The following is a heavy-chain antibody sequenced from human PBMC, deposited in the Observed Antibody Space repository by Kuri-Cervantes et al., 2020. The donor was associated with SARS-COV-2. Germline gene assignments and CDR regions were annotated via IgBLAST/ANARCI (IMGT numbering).Heavy chain of an antibody. Sequence: SCVASGFTFNTCTMNWVRQAPGKGLEWVSSISQTGVAIHYADSVTGRFTISRDNSQNTLYLQMSDLRGDDTAMYYCATVPQEGSPYFFDFWGQGTLVTVSS. J-gene: IGHJ4*02. CDR3: ATVPQEGSPYFFDF. D-gene: IGHD6-6*01. V-gene: IGHV3-23*01. CDR2: ISQTGVAI. CDR1: GFTFNTCT.